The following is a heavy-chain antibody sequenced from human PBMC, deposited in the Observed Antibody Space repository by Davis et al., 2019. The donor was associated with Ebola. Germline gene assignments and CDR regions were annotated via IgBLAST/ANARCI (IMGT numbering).Heavy chain of an antibody. Sequence: GESLKISCAASGFTFTGSAMHWFRQASGKGLEWVGRIRSKANSYATAYAASVKGRFTISRDDSKNTAYLQMNSLKTEDTAVYYCTSPYGVYEIWSQGTLVTVSS. V-gene: IGHV3-73*01. CDR1: GFTFTGSA. J-gene: IGHJ4*02. CDR2: IRSKANSYAT. CDR3: TSPYGVYEI. D-gene: IGHD4-17*01.